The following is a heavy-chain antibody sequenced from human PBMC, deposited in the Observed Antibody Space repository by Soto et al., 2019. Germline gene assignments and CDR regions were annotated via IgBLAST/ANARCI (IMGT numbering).Heavy chain of an antibody. D-gene: IGHD6-6*01. Sequence: QITLKESGPTLLKPTQTLTLTCILSGFSLSTSGVGVGWIRQPPVKSLEWLALIYWYFDKRYNASLKSRLNLTKDTSKNQVVLTLTNMDPVDTATYYCAHRREKTAARDDSYDVWGQGTLVVVSS. CDR2: IYWYFDK. CDR1: GFSLSTSGVG. J-gene: IGHJ3*01. CDR3: AHRREKTAARDDSYDV. V-gene: IGHV2-5*01.